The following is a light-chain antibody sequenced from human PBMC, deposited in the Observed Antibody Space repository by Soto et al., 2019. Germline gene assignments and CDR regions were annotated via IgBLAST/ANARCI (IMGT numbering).Light chain of an antibody. V-gene: IGLV2-14*01. CDR1: RSHVGNYKY. Sequence: SPTHPASVCGAPGQSVTVSCTGNRSHVGNYKYVSWYQQHQGKAHKLMIYVVSNRHSGVSNRFSGSKSANTASLTISELQAEDEADYYCCSYTSRYTLVFGTGTKVTVL. J-gene: IGLJ1*01. CDR3: CSYTSRYTLV. CDR2: VVS.